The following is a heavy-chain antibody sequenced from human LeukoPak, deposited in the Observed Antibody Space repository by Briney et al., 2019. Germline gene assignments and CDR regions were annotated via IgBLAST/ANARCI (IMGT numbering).Heavy chain of an antibody. CDR3: VKAQNQKREELYFQH. Sequence: PGGSLRLSCAASGFTFSNYWMHWVRQAPGKGLVWVSRINTDGTTTTYADSVRGRFTISRDNAKNTVYLQMNSLRAEDTAVYYCVKAQNQKREELYFQHWGQGTLITVSS. J-gene: IGHJ1*01. CDR2: INTDGTTT. D-gene: IGHD1-7*01. CDR1: GFTFSNYW. V-gene: IGHV3-74*01.